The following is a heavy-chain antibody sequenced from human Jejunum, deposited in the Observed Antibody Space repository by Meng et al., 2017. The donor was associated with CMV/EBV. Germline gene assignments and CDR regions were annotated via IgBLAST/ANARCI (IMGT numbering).Heavy chain of an antibody. CDR2: INNGGDDI. CDR1: FTFSSYA. D-gene: IGHD1-7*01. J-gene: IGHJ4*02. Sequence: FTFSSYAMNWVRQAPGKGLEWISYINNGGDDIYYTDSVKGRFTISRDDAKNSLYLEMNSLRAEDTALYYCARIRDAGTTNQVSAAWGQGTLVTVSS. CDR3: ARIRDAGTTNQVSAA. V-gene: IGHV3-48*03.